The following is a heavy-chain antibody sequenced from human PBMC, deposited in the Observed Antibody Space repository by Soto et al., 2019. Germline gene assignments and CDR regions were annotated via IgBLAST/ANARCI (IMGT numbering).Heavy chain of an antibody. D-gene: IGHD2-15*01. V-gene: IGHV3-9*01. J-gene: IGHJ4*02. CDR2: ISANGGSI. CDR1: GFTFDDYA. CDR3: AKSGEPGVVAATSFDY. Sequence: EVQLVESGGRLVQPGKSLRLSCAASGFTFDDYAMHWVRQVPGKGLEWVSGISANGGSIRYGDSVKGRFTISRDNAKNSLFLQMNSLSAEDTAFYYCAKSGEPGVVAATSFDYWGQGTLVTVSS.